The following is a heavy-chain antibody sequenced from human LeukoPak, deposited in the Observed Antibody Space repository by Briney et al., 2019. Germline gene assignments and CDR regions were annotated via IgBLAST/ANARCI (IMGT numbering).Heavy chain of an antibody. J-gene: IGHJ4*02. CDR2: INLNSGGT. Sequence: GASVKVSCKTSGYTFTGYYMHWVRQAPGQGLEWMGWINLNSGGTNYAQKFQGRFTMTRDTSISTAYMELSRLRSDDTAVYYCASQAYYYDSSGYYELNYWGQGTLVTVSS. CDR1: GYTFTGYY. CDR3: ASQAYYYDSSGYYELNY. V-gene: IGHV1-2*02. D-gene: IGHD3-22*01.